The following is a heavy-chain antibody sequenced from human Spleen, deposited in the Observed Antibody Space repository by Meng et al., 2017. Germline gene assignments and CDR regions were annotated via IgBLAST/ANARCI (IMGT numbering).Heavy chain of an antibody. Sequence: QVQLQEEGPGLWKPSHAVSLTCTVSGGSISSGVYYWGWIRQHPGKGLEWIGHMYYSGSTYYNPSLKSRVTISVDTSQNQFSLKLSSVTAADTAVYYCAANRDGFDPWGQGTLVTVSS. CDR3: AANRDGFDP. CDR1: GGSISSGVYY. V-gene: IGHV4-31*03. CDR2: MYYSGST. J-gene: IGHJ5*02.